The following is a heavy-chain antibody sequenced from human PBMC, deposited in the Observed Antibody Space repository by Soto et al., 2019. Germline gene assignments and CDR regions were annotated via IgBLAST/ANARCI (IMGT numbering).Heavy chain of an antibody. CDR1: GGTINSSA. CDR2: IIPIFGTA. V-gene: IGHV1-69*01. Sequence: GGTINSSASCSSQHYTEQGLEWMGGIIPIFGTANYAQKFQGRVTITADESTSTAYMELSSLRSEDTAVYYCARGSWRGGGYDSYPGSWDYCGHGTLVS. D-gene: IGHD5-12*01. CDR3: ARGSWRGGGYDSYPGSWDY. J-gene: IGHJ4*01.